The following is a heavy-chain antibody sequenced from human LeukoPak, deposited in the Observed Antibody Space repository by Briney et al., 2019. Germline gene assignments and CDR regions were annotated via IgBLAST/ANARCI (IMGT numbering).Heavy chain of an antibody. J-gene: IGHJ4*02. V-gene: IGHV3-30-3*01. D-gene: IGHD6-6*01. CDR1: GFTFSSYA. CDR3: ARGRYIAACTYFDY. CDR2: ISYDGSNK. Sequence: GGSLRLSCAASGFTFSSYAMHWVRQAPGKGLEWVAVISYDGSNKYYADSVKGRFTISRDNSKNTLYRQMNSLRAEDTAVYYCARGRYIAACTYFDYWGQGTLVTVSS.